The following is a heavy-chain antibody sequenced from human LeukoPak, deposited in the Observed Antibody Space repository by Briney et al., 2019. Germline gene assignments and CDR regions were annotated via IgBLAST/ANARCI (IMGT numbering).Heavy chain of an antibody. D-gene: IGHD4-23*01. CDR2: IRHEGSNK. CDR3: ASQVVTLFDY. Sequence: GGSLRLSCAASGFTFSSYGMHWVRQAPGKGLEWVAFIRHEGSNKYYADSVKGRFTISRDNSKNTLYLQMNSLRAEDTAVYYCASQVVTLFDYWGQGTLVTVSS. J-gene: IGHJ4*02. CDR1: GFTFSSYG. V-gene: IGHV3-30*02.